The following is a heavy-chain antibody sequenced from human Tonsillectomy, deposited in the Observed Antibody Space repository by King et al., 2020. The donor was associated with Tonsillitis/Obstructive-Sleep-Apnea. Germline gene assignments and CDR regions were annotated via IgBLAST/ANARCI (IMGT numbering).Heavy chain of an antibody. D-gene: IGHD2-15*01. J-gene: IGHJ3*02. CDR3: ARLVVVVVAATQSGFDI. CDR1: GFTFSSYE. CDR2: ISSSGSTI. V-gene: IGHV3-48*03. Sequence: VQLVESGGGLVQPGGSLRLSCAASGFTFSSYEMNWVRQAPGKGLEWVSYISSSGSTIYYADSVKGRFTISRDNAMNSLYLQMNSLRAEDTAVYYCARLVVVVVAATQSGFDIWGQGTMVTVSS.